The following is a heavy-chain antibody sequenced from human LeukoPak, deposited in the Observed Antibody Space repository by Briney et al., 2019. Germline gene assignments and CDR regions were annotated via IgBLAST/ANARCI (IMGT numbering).Heavy chain of an antibody. CDR2: IYSGGST. CDR1: EFSVGSNY. V-gene: IGHV3-66*01. Sequence: GGSLRLSCAASEFSVGSNYMTWVRQAPGKGLEWVSLIYSGGSTYYADSVKGRFTISRDNSKNTLYLQMNSLRAEDTAVYYCAKDLSDYYYGSVGTWGQGTLVTVSS. CDR3: AKDLSDYYYGSVGT. D-gene: IGHD3-10*01. J-gene: IGHJ5*02.